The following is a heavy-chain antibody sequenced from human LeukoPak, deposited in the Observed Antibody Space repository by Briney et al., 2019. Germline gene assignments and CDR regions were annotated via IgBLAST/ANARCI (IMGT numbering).Heavy chain of an antibody. Sequence: GGSLRLSCAASGFTFSSYWMSWVRQAPGKGLEWVSAITGSGGNTYYTDSVKGRFTISSDNSKNILYLQMNSLRAEDTAVYYCAREEWGSGWPLDYWGQGALVIVSS. CDR3: AREEWGSGWPLDY. J-gene: IGHJ4*02. V-gene: IGHV3-23*01. D-gene: IGHD6-19*01. CDR1: GFTFSSYW. CDR2: ITGSGGNT.